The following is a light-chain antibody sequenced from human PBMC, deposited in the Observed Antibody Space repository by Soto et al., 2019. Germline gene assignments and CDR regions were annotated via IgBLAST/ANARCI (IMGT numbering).Light chain of an antibody. V-gene: IGLV2-23*02. Sequence: QSVLTQPASVSGSPGQSITISCTGTSSDVGSYNLVSWYQQHPGKVPKLMIYQVSKRLSGVSNRFSGSKSGNTASLTISGLQAEDEADYYCCSYAGSSTFYVFGTGTKVTVL. J-gene: IGLJ1*01. CDR1: SSDVGSYNL. CDR3: CSYAGSSTFYV. CDR2: QVS.